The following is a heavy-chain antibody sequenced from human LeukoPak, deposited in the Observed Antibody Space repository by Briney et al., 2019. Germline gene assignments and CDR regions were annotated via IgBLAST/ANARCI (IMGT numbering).Heavy chain of an antibody. CDR3: AKGSKGVVFTRDHYMDV. D-gene: IGHD3-3*01. J-gene: IGHJ6*03. CDR2: ISWNSVNI. CDR1: GFTFHDFS. V-gene: IGHV3-9*01. Sequence: GRSLRLSCAASGFTFHDFSMHWVRQTPGKGLEWVSGISWNSVNIGYADSVKGRFTISRDNSKNTLYLQMNSLRAEDTAVYYCAKGSKGVVFTRDHYMDVWGKGTTVTISS.